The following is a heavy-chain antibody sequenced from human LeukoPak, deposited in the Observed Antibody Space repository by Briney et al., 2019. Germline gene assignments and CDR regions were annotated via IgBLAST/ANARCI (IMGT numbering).Heavy chain of an antibody. CDR3: ARREGRDLLHYYYYGMDV. CDR2: INPSGGST. CDR1: GYTFTSYY. Sequence: ASVKVSCKASGYTFTSYYMHWVRQAPGQGLEWMGIINPSGGSTSYAQKFQGRVTMTRDTSTSTVYMELSSLRSEDTAVYYCARREGRDLLHYYYYGMDVWGQGTTVTVSS. J-gene: IGHJ6*02. V-gene: IGHV1-46*01.